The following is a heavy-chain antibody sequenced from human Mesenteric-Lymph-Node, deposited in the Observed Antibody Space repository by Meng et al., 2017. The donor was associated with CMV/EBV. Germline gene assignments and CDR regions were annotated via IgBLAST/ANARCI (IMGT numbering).Heavy chain of an antibody. D-gene: IGHD4-17*01. CDR2: IYYSGRT. Sequence: GSLRLSCAASGFTLSSYWMSWVRQAPGKGLEWIGSIYYSGRTYYNPSLKSRVTISVDTSKNQFSLKLSSVTAADTAVYYCVDAGAYVSKGFDPWGQGTLVTVSS. V-gene: IGHV4-59*05. CDR1: GFTLSSYW. CDR3: VDAGAYVSKGFDP. J-gene: IGHJ5*02.